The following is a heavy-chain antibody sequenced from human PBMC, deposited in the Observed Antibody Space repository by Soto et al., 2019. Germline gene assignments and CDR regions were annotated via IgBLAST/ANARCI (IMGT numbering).Heavy chain of an antibody. CDR2: ISGSGGST. V-gene: IGHV3-23*01. J-gene: IGHJ6*02. D-gene: IGHD6-13*01. CDR3: AKESSSWYSISNYYYYGMDV. Sequence: GGSLRLSCAASGFTFSSYAMSWVRQAPGKGLEWVSAISGSGGSTYYADSVKGRFTISRDNSKNTLYLQMNSLRAEDTAVYYCAKESSSWYSISNYYYYGMDVWGQGTTVTVSS. CDR1: GFTFSSYA.